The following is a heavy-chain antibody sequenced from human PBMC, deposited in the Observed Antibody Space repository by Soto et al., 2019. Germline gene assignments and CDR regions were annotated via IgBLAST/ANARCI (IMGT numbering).Heavy chain of an antibody. Sequence: QITLKESGPTLVKPTQTLTLTCTYSGFSLNTTAVGVGWIRQPPGKALEWLALIYWDDDKRYSPSLKSRLTITKDTTKHQVVLTMTNVDPVDTATYYCAHRRGGFYVTLTGYYKGKNFDYWGQGTLVTVSS. CDR2: IYWDDDK. J-gene: IGHJ4*02. CDR1: GFSLNTTAVG. V-gene: IGHV2-5*02. D-gene: IGHD3-9*01. CDR3: AHRRGGFYVTLTGYYKGKNFDY.